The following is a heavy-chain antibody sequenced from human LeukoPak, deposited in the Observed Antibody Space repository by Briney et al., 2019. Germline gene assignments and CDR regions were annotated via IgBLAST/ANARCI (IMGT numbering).Heavy chain of an antibody. V-gene: IGHV4-4*07. CDR3: ARGTFKDGLDV. D-gene: IGHD2/OR15-2a*01. Sequence: PSETLSLTCTVSGXSISIFYWSWIRQPAGKGLDWIGRIHSSGSINHNPSLKSRVTLSVDTSKNQFSLKLTSVAAADTAVYYCARGTFKDGLDVWGQGTTVTVSS. CDR2: IHSSGSI. CDR1: GXSISIFY. J-gene: IGHJ6*02.